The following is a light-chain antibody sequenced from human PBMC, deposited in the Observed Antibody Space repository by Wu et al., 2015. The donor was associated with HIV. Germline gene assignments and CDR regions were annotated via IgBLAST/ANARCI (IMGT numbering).Light chain of an antibody. CDR2: GAS. Sequence: EIVLTQSPGTLSLSPGERATLSCRASQSLSSSYLAWYQQKPGQAPRLLIYGASSRATGIPDRFSGSGSGTDFTLTISRLEPEDFAVYFCQQYGSSPQVTFGGGTKVEIK. V-gene: IGKV3-20*01. CDR3: QQYGSSPQVT. CDR1: QSLSSSY. J-gene: IGKJ4*01.